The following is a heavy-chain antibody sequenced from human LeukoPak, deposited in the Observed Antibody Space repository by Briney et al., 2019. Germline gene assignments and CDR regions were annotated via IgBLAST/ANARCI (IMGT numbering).Heavy chain of an antibody. V-gene: IGHV1-18*01. CDR1: GYTFTSYG. J-gene: IGHJ6*02. Sequence: ASVKVSCKASGYTFTSYGISWVRQPPGQGLEWMGWISAYNGNTNYAQKLQGRVTMTTDTSTSTAYMELRSLRSDDTAVYYCARETNSGWYNPYYYYYCMDVWGQGTTVTVSS. CDR2: ISAYNGNT. D-gene: IGHD6-19*01. CDR3: ARETNSGWYNPYYYYYCMDV.